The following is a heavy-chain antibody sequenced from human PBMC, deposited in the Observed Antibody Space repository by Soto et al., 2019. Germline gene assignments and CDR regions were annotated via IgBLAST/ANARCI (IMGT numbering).Heavy chain of an antibody. CDR3: AKDFRAKQVAGTFWLDY. CDR1: GFTFSSYA. V-gene: IGHV3-23*01. Sequence: EVQLLESGGGLVQPWGSLRLSCAASGFTFSSYAMSWVRQAPGKGLEWVSAISGSGGSTYYADSVKGRFTISRDNSKNTLYLQMNSLRAEDTAVYYCAKDFRAKQVAGTFWLDYWGQGTLVTVSS. J-gene: IGHJ4*02. D-gene: IGHD6-19*01. CDR2: ISGSGGST.